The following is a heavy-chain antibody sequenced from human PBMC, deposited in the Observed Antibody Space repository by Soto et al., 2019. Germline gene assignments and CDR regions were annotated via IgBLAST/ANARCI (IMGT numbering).Heavy chain of an antibody. CDR1: GYTFTSYA. CDR2: INAGNGNT. CDR3: ARDLESAPPAGRGDGKWFGP. Sequence: QVQLVQSGAEVKKPGASVKVSCKASGYTFTSYAMHWVRQAPGQRLEWMGWINAGNGNTKYSQKFQGRVTITRDTSASPGHIVLSNQRSEDTTVYYFARDLESAPPAGRGDGKWFGPWGQGTPVTVPS. V-gene: IGHV1-3*01. J-gene: IGHJ5*02.